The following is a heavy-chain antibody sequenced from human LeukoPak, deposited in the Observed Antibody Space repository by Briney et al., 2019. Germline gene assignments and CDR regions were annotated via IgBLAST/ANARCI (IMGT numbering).Heavy chain of an antibody. J-gene: IGHJ4*02. CDR3: ARDPDPGTTDY. CDR1: GFTFSNYW. Sequence: GGPLRLSCAVSGFTFSNYWRSWIRQAPGKGLEWVANINENGGEKYYVDSVEGRFIISRDNAKNSLYLQMNTLRAEDTAVYYCARDPDPGTTDYWGQGTLVTVSS. CDR2: INENGGEK. V-gene: IGHV3-7*01. D-gene: IGHD1-7*01.